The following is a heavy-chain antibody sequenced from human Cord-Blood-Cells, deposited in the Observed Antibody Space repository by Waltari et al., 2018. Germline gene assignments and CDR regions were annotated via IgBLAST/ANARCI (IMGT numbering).Heavy chain of an antibody. Sequence: QVQLQQWGAGLLKPSETLSLTCAVYGGSFSGYYWSWIRQPPGKGLEWIGEINHSGSTNYNPSLKSRVTISVDTSKNQFSLKLSSVTAADTAVYYCARGRVRAARPAGRTYYFDYWGQGTLVTVSS. J-gene: IGHJ4*02. CDR2: INHSGST. CDR1: GGSFSGYY. V-gene: IGHV4-34*01. CDR3: ARGRVRAARPAGRTYYFDY. D-gene: IGHD6-6*01.